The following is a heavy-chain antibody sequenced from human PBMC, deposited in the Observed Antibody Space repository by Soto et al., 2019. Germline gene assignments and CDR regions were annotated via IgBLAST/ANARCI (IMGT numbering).Heavy chain of an antibody. CDR3: ARESSGYYWVH. CDR2: INPSDGST. D-gene: IGHD3-22*01. CDR1: GYTLTGYY. Sequence: QVQLEQSGAEVRKPGASVRVSCKASGYTLTGYYMHWVRQAPGHGLEWMGRINPSDGSTGYTQKLQDRLTLTRDTSTSTVYMDLSSVKSEDTAVYYCARESSGYYWVHWGQGTLVTVS. J-gene: IGHJ4*02. V-gene: IGHV1-46*04.